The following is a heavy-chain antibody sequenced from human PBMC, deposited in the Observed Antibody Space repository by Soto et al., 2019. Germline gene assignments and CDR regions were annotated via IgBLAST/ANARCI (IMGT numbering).Heavy chain of an antibody. CDR2: ISGSGGST. Sequence: EVQLLESGGGLVQPGGSLRLSCAASGFTFSSYAMSWVRQAPGKGLEWVSAISGSGGSTYYADSVKGRFTISRDNSKNTLYLQMNSLRAEDTAVYYCAKGSPPMVWGVTSAFDIWGQGTMVTVSS. J-gene: IGHJ3*02. D-gene: IGHD3-10*01. CDR3: AKGSPPMVWGVTSAFDI. V-gene: IGHV3-23*01. CDR1: GFTFSSYA.